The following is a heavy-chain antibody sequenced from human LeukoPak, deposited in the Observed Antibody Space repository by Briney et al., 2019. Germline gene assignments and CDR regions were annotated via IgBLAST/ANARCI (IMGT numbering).Heavy chain of an antibody. J-gene: IGHJ4*02. V-gene: IGHV3-23*01. D-gene: IGHD3-22*01. CDR1: GFTFSSYA. CDR3: AKGNSMIVLRYSLDY. CDR2: ISGSGGST. Sequence: GGSLRLSCAASGFTFSSYAMSWVRQAPGKGLEWVSAISGSGGSTYYADSVKGRFTISRDNSKNTLYLQMNSLRAEDTAVYYCAKGNSMIVLRYSLDYWGQGTLVTVSS.